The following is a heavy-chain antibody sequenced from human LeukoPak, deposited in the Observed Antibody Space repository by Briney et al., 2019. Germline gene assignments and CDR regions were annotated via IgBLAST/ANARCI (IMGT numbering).Heavy chain of an antibody. CDR1: DDSITIYY. J-gene: IGHJ6*03. D-gene: IGHD3-22*01. CDR2: IYTSGNT. Sequence: RPSETLSLTCTVSDDSITIYYWSWIRQPAGKGLEWIGRIYTSGNTNYNPSLKSRVTMSVDTSRNQFSLKLSSVTAADTAVYYCARHGILSDDSSGYYRYYYYYMDVWGKGTTVTISS. V-gene: IGHV4-4*07. CDR3: ARHGILSDDSSGYYRYYYYYMDV.